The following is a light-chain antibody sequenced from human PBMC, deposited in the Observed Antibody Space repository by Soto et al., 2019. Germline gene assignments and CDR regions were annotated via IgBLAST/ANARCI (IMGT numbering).Light chain of an antibody. J-gene: IGKJ5*01. CDR2: DAS. CDR3: QQRSNWFIT. CDR1: QSVSSY. V-gene: IGKV3-11*01. Sequence: EIVLTQSPATLSLSPGERATLSCRASQSVSSYLAWYHQKPGQAPRLLIYDASNRATGIPARFSGSGSGTDFPLTISSLEPEDFAVYYCQQRSNWFITFGQGTRLEIK.